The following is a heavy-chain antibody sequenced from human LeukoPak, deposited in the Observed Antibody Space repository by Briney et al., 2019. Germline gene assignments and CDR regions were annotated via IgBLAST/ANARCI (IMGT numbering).Heavy chain of an antibody. J-gene: IGHJ4*02. V-gene: IGHV3-7*01. Sequence: GGSLRLSCVVSGFTFSDYMMTWVRQAPGVGLEWVANLRTGGSAPHYLDSVKGRFTLSRDNAKNSLYLQMNSVRVEDTAVYYCARDKDYTIDYWGQGTLVTVSS. CDR1: GFTFSDYM. CDR2: LRTGGSAP. D-gene: IGHD2-2*02. CDR3: ARDKDYTIDY.